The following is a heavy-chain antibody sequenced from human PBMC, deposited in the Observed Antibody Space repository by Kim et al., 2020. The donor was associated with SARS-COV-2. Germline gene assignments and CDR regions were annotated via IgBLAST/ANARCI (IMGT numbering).Heavy chain of an antibody. V-gene: IGHV3-23*01. J-gene: IGHJ4*02. Sequence: DSVKGRFTVAKDNSRNTLYLQRNSLRAEDTAIYYCAKDAENTYGSSYFDCWGQGTLVTVSS. D-gene: IGHD3-10*01. CDR3: AKDAENTYGSSYFDC.